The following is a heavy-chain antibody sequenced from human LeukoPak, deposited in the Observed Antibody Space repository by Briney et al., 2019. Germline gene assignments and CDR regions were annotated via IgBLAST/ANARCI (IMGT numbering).Heavy chain of an antibody. CDR1: GGTFSSYA. D-gene: IGHD6-19*01. V-gene: IGHV1-69*10. Sequence: SVKVSCKASGGTFSSYAISWVRQAPGQGLEWMGRIIPIFGIANYAQKFQGRVTITADKSTSTAYMELSSLRSEGTAVYYCARNIAVAGTEWFDPWGQGTLVTVSS. CDR2: IIPIFGIA. J-gene: IGHJ5*02. CDR3: ARNIAVAGTEWFDP.